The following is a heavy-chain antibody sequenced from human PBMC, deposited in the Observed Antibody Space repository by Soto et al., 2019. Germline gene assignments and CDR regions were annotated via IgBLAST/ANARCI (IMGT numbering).Heavy chain of an antibody. CDR2: IYPGDSDT. CDR1: GYSFTSYW. D-gene: IGHD6-6*01. Sequence: GESLKISCNGSGYSFTSYWIGWVRQMPGKGLEWMGIIYPGDSDTRYSPSFQGQVTISADKSISTAYLQWSSLKASDTAMYYCASSATSSSPQYNWFDPWGQGTLVTVSS. V-gene: IGHV5-51*01. J-gene: IGHJ5*02. CDR3: ASSATSSSPQYNWFDP.